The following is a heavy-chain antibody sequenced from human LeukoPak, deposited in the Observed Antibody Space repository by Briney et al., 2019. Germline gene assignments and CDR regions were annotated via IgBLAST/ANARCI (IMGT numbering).Heavy chain of an antibody. J-gene: IGHJ3*01. CDR1: GGSISGTYY. V-gene: IGHV4-59*08. Sequence: SETLSLTCAVYGGSISGTYYWSWIRQPPGKGLEWIGYIYYTGTTDSNPSLKSRVTISLDTSKNQFSLNLSSVTAADTAVYYCARRWVYDKRAFDAWGRGTMVTVSS. CDR3: ARRWVYDKRAFDA. D-gene: IGHD3-16*01. CDR2: IYYTGTT.